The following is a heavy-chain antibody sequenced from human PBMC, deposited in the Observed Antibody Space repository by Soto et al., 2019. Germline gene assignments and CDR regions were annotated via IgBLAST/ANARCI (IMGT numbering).Heavy chain of an antibody. J-gene: IGHJ5*02. CDR2: IDHSGST. D-gene: IGHD3-3*01. CDR1: RGSFNAYS. V-gene: IGHV4-34*10. CDR3: ARVWSGYYDEYNWFDP. Sequence: SETLSLTCAAHRGSFNAYSWTWIRQPPGKGLEWIGEIDHSGSTTYNPSLKSRITMSVDTSKNQFSLKLSSVTAADTAVYYCARVWSGYYDEYNWFDPWGQGTLVTVS.